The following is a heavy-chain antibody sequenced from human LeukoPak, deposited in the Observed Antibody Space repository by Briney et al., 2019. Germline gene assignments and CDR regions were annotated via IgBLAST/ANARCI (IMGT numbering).Heavy chain of an antibody. CDR2: INHSGST. CDR3: ARALEYSSSCFDY. V-gene: IGHV4-34*01. D-gene: IGHD6-6*01. CDR1: GGSFSGYY. Sequence: SETLSLTCAVYGGSFSGYYWSWIRQPPGKGLEWIGEINHSGSTNYNPSLKSRVTISVDTSKNQFSLKLSSVTAADTAVYYCARALEYSSSCFDYWGQGTLVTVSS. J-gene: IGHJ4*02.